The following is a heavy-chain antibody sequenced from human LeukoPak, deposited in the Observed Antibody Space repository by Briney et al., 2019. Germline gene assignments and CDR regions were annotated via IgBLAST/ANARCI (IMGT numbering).Heavy chain of an antibody. Sequence: RGSLRLSCAASGFAFSTYSMDWLRQAPGKGLEWVSYIRSDSTIIHYADSVKGRFTMSRDNGKNSLYLQMNSLRPEDTAVYYCARNGALGDCSGGSCPLDYWGQGTLVSVSS. CDR3: ARNGALGDCSGGSCPLDY. D-gene: IGHD2-15*01. V-gene: IGHV3-48*01. CDR1: GFAFSTYS. CDR2: IRSDSTII. J-gene: IGHJ4*02.